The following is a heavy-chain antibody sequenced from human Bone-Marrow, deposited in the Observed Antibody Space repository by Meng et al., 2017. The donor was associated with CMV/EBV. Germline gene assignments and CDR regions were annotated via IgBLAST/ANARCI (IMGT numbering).Heavy chain of an antibody. D-gene: IGHD2-2*01. V-gene: IGHV3-23*01. Sequence: GRSLRLSCAASGFTFSSYAMSWVRQAPGKGLEWVSAISGSGGSTYYADSVKGRFTISIDNSKNTLYLQMNSLRAEDTAVYYCAKDRYCSSTSCYRVKDYWGQGTLVTVSS. CDR3: AKDRYCSSTSCYRVKDY. CDR2: ISGSGGST. J-gene: IGHJ4*02. CDR1: GFTFSSYA.